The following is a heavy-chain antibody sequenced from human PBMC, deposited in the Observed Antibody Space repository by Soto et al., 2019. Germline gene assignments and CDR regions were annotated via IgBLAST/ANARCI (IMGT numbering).Heavy chain of an antibody. CDR1: GGSVSSGSYY. D-gene: IGHD3-9*01. Sequence: SETLSLTCTVSGGSVSSGSYYWSWIRQPPGKGLEWIGYIYYSGSTNYNPSLKSRVTISVDTSKNQFSLKLSSVTAADAAVYYCARDSDYDILTGYPSWGQGTLVTVSS. J-gene: IGHJ5*02. CDR3: ARDSDYDILTGYPS. CDR2: IYYSGST. V-gene: IGHV4-61*01.